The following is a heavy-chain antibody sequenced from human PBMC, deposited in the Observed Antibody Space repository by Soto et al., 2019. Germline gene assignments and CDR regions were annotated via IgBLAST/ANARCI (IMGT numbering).Heavy chain of an antibody. CDR3: VRPASVVGATNYLYAMDV. CDR2: IYYTGST. D-gene: IGHD1-26*01. Sequence: KPSETLSLTCTVSGGSISTSSYYWGWVRQSPGKGLEWIGRIYYTGSTDYNPSLKSRITISVDRSKNQFSLRLSSVTAADTAVYYCVRPASVVGATNYLYAMDVWGQGTTVTVSS. J-gene: IGHJ6*02. CDR1: GGSISTSSYY. V-gene: IGHV4-39*01.